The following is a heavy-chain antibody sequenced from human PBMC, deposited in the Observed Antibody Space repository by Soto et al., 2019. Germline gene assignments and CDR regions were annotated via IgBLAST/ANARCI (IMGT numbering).Heavy chain of an antibody. J-gene: IGHJ4*02. CDR2: ISGSGGST. V-gene: IGHV3-23*01. D-gene: IGHD6-6*01. CDR1: GFTFSSYA. CDR3: AKVWEYSSSFYAMGYFDY. Sequence: PGGSLRLSCAASGFTFSSYAMSWVRQAPGKGLEWVSAISGSGGSTYYADSVKGRFTISRDNSKNTLYLQMNSLRAEDTAVYYCAKVWEYSSSFYAMGYFDYWGQGTLVTVSS.